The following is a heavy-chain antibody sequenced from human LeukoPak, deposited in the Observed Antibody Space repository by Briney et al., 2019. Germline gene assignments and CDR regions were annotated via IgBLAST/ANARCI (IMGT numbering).Heavy chain of an antibody. CDR2: ISTYSGNT. J-gene: IGHJ6*03. CDR3: ARDVVRGYGPYYMDV. CDR1: GYIFTNYA. Sequence: ASVKVSCKASGYIFTNYAITWVRQAPGQGLEWMGWISTYSGNTNYAQKFQGRVTMTTDSSTGTAFMDLKSLTIDDTAVYYCARDVVRGYGPYYMDVWGKGTTVTVSS. V-gene: IGHV1-18*01. D-gene: IGHD5-12*01.